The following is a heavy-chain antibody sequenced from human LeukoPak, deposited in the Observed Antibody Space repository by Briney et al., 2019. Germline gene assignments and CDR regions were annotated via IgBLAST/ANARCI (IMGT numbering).Heavy chain of an antibody. Sequence: GGSLRLSCAAPGFTFSSYWMSWVRQAPGKGLEWVANIKPDGSEKHYVDSVKGRFTISRDNAKNSLYLQMNSLRPEDAAVYYCARASGYGSGRYRNTNLDYWGQGTLVTVSS. V-gene: IGHV3-7*01. CDR2: IKPDGSEK. CDR1: GFTFSSYW. J-gene: IGHJ4*02. D-gene: IGHD3-10*01. CDR3: ARASGYGSGRYRNTNLDY.